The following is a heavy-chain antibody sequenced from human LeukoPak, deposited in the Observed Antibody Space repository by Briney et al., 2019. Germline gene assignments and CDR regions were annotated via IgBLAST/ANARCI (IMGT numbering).Heavy chain of an antibody. Sequence: SETLSLTCAVYGGSFSGYYWSWIRQPPGKGLEWIGEINHSGSTNYNPSLKSRVTISVDTSKNQFSLNLSSVTAADTAVYYCARGRSGYYRDFDYWGQGTLVTVSS. CDR2: INHSGST. CDR1: GGSFSGYY. D-gene: IGHD3-22*01. CDR3: ARGRSGYYRDFDY. V-gene: IGHV4-34*01. J-gene: IGHJ4*02.